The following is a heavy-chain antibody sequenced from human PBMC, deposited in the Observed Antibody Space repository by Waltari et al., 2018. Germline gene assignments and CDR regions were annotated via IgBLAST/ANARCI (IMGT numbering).Heavy chain of an antibody. CDR1: GGSFSGYY. CDR2: INHSGST. J-gene: IGHJ4*02. CDR3: ARGGVVVAATQDY. D-gene: IGHD2-15*01. Sequence: QVQLQQWGAGLLKPSETLSLTCAVYGGSFSGYYWSWIRQPPGKGLEWIGEINHSGSTNYNPSLKSRVTISVDTSKNQFSLKLSSVTAADTAVYYCARGGVVVAATQDYWGQGTLVTVSS. V-gene: IGHV4-34*01.